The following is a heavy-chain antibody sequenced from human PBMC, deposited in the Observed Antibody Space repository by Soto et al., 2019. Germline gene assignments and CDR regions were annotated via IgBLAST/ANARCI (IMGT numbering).Heavy chain of an antibody. Sequence: QVQLVESGGGVVQPGRSLRLSCAASGFTFSSYGMHWVRQAPGKGLEWVAVISYDGSNKYYADSVKGRFTISRDNYKNTLYLQMNSLRAEDTAVYYCAKARYCTNGVCDWFDPWGQGTLVTVSS. J-gene: IGHJ5*02. CDR1: GFTFSSYG. CDR3: AKARYCTNGVCDWFDP. CDR2: ISYDGSNK. D-gene: IGHD2-8*01. V-gene: IGHV3-30*18.